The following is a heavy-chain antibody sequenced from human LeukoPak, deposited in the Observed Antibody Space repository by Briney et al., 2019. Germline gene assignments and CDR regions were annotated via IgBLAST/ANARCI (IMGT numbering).Heavy chain of an antibody. D-gene: IGHD2-2*01. CDR2: MKPNSGNT. J-gene: IGHJ4*02. CDR1: GYTFTSYD. CDR3: ARGKDRELLSSEWLFDY. V-gene: IGHV1-8*01. Sequence: GASVKVSCKASGYTFTSYDINWVRQATGQGLEWMGWMKPNSGNTGYAQKFQGRVTMTRNTSISTAYMELSSLRSEDTAVYYCARGKDRELLSSEWLFDYWGQGTLVTVSS.